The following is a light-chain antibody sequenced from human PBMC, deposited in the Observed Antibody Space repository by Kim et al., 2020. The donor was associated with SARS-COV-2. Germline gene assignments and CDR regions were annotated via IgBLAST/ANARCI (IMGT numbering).Light chain of an antibody. V-gene: IGKV1-17*03. Sequence: ASGGDRVTITCRASQDIGNSLTWFQQKPGMVPKRLIYNASSLRSGVPSRFSGDGSGTEFTLTISSLQPEDIATYYCLQHNNYPLTFGGGTKVDIK. J-gene: IGKJ4*01. CDR3: LQHNNYPLT. CDR1: QDIGNS. CDR2: NAS.